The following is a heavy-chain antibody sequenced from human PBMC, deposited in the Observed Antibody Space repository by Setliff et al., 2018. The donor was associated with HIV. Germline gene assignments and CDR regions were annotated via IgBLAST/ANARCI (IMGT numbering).Heavy chain of an antibody. Sequence: PGGSLRLSCAASGFTFSSYGMHWVRQAPGKGLEWVAVIWYEGSNKYYADSVKGRFTISRDNSKNTLYLQMNSLRAEDTAVYYCAKDYDFWSGYLYYYYGMDVWGQGTTVTVSS. CDR2: IWYEGSNK. J-gene: IGHJ6*02. CDR1: GFTFSSYG. CDR3: AKDYDFWSGYLYYYYGMDV. V-gene: IGHV3-30*02. D-gene: IGHD3-3*01.